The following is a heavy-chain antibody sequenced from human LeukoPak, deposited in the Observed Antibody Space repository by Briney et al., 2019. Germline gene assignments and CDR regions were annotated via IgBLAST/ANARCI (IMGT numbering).Heavy chain of an antibody. V-gene: IGHV5-51*01. J-gene: IGHJ4*02. CDR1: GYSFTSYW. CDR3: ARSTTGSYYHI. CDR2: IYPGDSDT. D-gene: IGHD3-10*01. Sequence: GESLKISCKGSGYSFTSYWIGWVRQMPGNGLEWMGIIYPGDSDTRYSPSLQGQVTISADKSISTAYLQWSSLKASDAAMYYCARSTTGSYYHIWGQGTLVTVSS.